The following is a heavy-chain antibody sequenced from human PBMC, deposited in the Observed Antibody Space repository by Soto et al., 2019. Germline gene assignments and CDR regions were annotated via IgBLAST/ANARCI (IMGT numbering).Heavy chain of an antibody. CDR2: INPSGGST. V-gene: IGHV1-46*01. CDR1: GYTFTSYY. D-gene: IGHD6-6*01. CDR3: AREGRIGARRDGMDV. J-gene: IGHJ6*02. Sequence: ASVKVSCKASGYTFTSYYMHWVRQAPGQGLEWMGIINPSGGSTSYAQKFQGRVTMTRDTSTSTAYMELSSLRSEDTAVYYCAREGRIGARRDGMDVWGQGTTVTVSS.